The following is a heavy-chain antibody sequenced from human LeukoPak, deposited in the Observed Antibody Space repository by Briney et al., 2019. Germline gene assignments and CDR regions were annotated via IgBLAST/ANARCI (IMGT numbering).Heavy chain of an antibody. V-gene: IGHV3-23*01. Sequence: GGSLRLSCAASGFTFNNYAMSWVRQAPGKGLEWVSAISGSGGTTYYADSVRGRFTFSRDNSKSTLYLQMNSLRAEDTAVYYCAKDINLRGVIVATLASFYYYGMDVWGQGTTVAVSS. CDR1: GFTFNNYA. CDR3: AKDINLRGVIVATLASFYYYGMDV. J-gene: IGHJ6*02. CDR2: ISGSGGTT. D-gene: IGHD2-15*01.